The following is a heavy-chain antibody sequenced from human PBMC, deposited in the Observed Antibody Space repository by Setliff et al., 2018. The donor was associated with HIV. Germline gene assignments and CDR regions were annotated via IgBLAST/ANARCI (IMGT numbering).Heavy chain of an antibody. D-gene: IGHD4-17*01. V-gene: IGHV3-30*03. CDR2: ISYDGSNK. Sequence: GGSLRLSCAASGFTFSSYGMHWVRPAPGKGLEWVAVISYDGSNKYYADSVKGRFTISRDNSKNTLYLQMNSLRAEDTAVYYCAVGGYGDSLVDPWGQGTLVTVSS. J-gene: IGHJ5*02. CDR3: AVGGYGDSLVDP. CDR1: GFTFSSYG.